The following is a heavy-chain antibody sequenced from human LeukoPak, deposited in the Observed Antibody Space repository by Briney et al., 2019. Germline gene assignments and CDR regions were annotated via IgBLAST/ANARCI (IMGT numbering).Heavy chain of an antibody. D-gene: IGHD2-21*01. CDR3: SRGALFHAFDI. J-gene: IGHJ3*02. Sequence: GGSLRLSCAASGFTFSSYWMHWVRQAPGKGLEWVSRIGGYDTDTIYADSVKGRFTISRDNAKNALYLQMNSLRADDTAVYYCSRGALFHAFDIWGQGTMVTVSS. CDR2: IGGYDTDT. CDR1: GFTFSSYW. V-gene: IGHV3-74*01.